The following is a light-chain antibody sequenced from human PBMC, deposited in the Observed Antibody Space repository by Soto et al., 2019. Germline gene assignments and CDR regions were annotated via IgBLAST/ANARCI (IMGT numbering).Light chain of an antibody. Sequence: EIVMTQSPATLSVSPGERATLSCRASQSVSSNLAWYQQKPGQAPRLLIYGASTRATGIAARFSGSGSGTEFTLTISSLQSEDFAVYYWQQYNNWWTFGQGTKVEIK. CDR1: QSVSSN. V-gene: IGKV3-15*01. CDR2: GAS. J-gene: IGKJ1*01. CDR3: QQYNNWWT.